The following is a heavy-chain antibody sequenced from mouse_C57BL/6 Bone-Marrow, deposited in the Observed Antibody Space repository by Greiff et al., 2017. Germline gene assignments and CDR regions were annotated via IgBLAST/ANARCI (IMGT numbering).Heavy chain of an antibody. D-gene: IGHD1-1*01. CDR1: GYTFTSYW. V-gene: IGHV1-64*01. CDR2: IHPNSGST. J-gene: IGHJ2*01. CDR3: ARGRVLLRFYFDY. Sequence: QVQLKQPGAELVKPGASVKLSCKASGYTFTSYWMHWVKQRPGQGLEWIGMIHPNSGSTNYNEKFKSKATLTVDKSSSTAYMQLSSLTSEDSAVYYCARGRVLLRFYFDYWGQGTTLTVSS.